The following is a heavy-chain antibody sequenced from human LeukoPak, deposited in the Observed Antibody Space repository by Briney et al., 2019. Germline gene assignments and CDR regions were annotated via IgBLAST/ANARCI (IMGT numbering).Heavy chain of an antibody. CDR1: GGSINNDDYY. CDR2: IYYSRNT. Sequence: SETLSLTCTVSGGSINNDDYYWSWLRQHPERGLEWIGHIYYSRNTYYNPSLKSRVTISVDTSKNQFSLKLRSVTAADTAVYFCARAGYDFPLFWGQGTLVTVSS. V-gene: IGHV4-31*03. J-gene: IGHJ4*02. CDR3: ARAGYDFPLF. D-gene: IGHD3-3*01.